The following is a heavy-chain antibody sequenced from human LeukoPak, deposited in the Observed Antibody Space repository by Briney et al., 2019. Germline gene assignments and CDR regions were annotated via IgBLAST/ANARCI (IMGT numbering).Heavy chain of an antibody. CDR1: GYTLTELS. J-gene: IGHJ5*02. V-gene: IGHV1-24*01. D-gene: IGHD3-10*01. CDR3: ATGYYGSGSYYFWFDP. CDR2: FDPEGGET. Sequence: ASVKLSCKVSGYTLTELSMHWVRQAPGKGSEWLGGFDPEGGETIYAQKFQGRVTMTEETSTDTAYMELSSLRSEDTDVYYCATGYYGSGSYYFWFDPWGQGTLVTVSS.